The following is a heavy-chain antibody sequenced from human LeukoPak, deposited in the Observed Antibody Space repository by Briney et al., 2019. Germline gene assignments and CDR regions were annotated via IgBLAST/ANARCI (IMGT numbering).Heavy chain of an antibody. J-gene: IGHJ6*02. V-gene: IGHV3-30*18. CDR3: AKGIMVRGPETYYYYGMDV. Sequence: TGGSLRLSCAASGPNLREFGLIWVRQAPGKGLEWVAVISYDGSNKYYADSVKGRFTISRDNSKNTLYLQMNSLRAEDTAVHYCAKGIMVRGPETYYYYGMDVWGQGTTVTVSS. CDR1: GPNLREFG. D-gene: IGHD3-10*01. CDR2: ISYDGSNK.